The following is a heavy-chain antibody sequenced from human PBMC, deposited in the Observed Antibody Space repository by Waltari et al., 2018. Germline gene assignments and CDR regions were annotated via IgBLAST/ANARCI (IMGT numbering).Heavy chain of an antibody. D-gene: IGHD6-6*01. CDR3: AREPSVAARSYWYFDL. CDR2: IYTTGTT. V-gene: IGHV4-61*02. Sequence: QVQLQESGPGLVKPSQTLSLICTVSGGSITRGTYSWTWIRQPAGKGLEWIGRIYTTGTTTYNPSLRSRVTILVDTSNNHFSLRLSSVTAADTAVYYCAREPSVAARSYWYFDLWGRGTLVTVSS. J-gene: IGHJ2*01. CDR1: GGSITRGTYS.